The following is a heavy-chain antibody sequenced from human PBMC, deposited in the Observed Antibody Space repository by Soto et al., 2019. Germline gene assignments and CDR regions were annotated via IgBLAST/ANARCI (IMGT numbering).Heavy chain of an antibody. CDR2: ISYDGSNK. CDR3: AKDTEDYDILTGYFDY. Sequence: PGGSLRLSCAASGFTFSSYGMHWVRQAPGKGLEWVAVISYDGSNKYYADSVKGRFTISRDNSKNTLYLQMNSLRAEDTAVYYCAKDTEDYDILTGYFDYWGQGTLVTVSS. D-gene: IGHD3-9*01. J-gene: IGHJ4*02. CDR1: GFTFSSYG. V-gene: IGHV3-30*18.